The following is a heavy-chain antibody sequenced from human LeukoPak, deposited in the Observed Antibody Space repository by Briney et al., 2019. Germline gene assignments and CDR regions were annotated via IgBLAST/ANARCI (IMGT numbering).Heavy chain of an antibody. J-gene: IGHJ4*02. V-gene: IGHV3-53*01. CDR2: IYSSGST. CDR3: ARETVRGVFDY. CDR1: GFTVSSNY. D-gene: IGHD3-10*01. Sequence: GGSLRLSCAASGFTVSSNYMSWVRQAPGKGLEWGSVIYSSGSTYYADSVQGRFTIYRDNSKNPLYLQMNSLRAEDTAVYYCARETVRGVFDYWGQGTLVTVSS.